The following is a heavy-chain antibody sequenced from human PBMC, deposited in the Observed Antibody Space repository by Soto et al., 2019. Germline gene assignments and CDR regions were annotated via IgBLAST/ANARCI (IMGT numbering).Heavy chain of an antibody. CDR2: IYHSGST. V-gene: IGHV4-30-2*01. D-gene: IGHD4-17*01. CDR3: ARGVTTVTTFDY. Sequence: QLQLQESGSGLVKPSQTLSLTCAVSGGSISSGGYSCNWIRQPPGKGLECIGYIYHSGSTYYNPPLKSRVTNSVYRSKNQFSLKLSSVTAADTAVYYCARGVTTVTTFDYWGQGTLVTVSS. J-gene: IGHJ4*02. CDR1: GGSISSGGYS.